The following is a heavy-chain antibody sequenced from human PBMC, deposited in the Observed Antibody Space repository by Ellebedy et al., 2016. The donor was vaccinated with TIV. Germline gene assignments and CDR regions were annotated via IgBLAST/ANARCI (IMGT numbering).Heavy chain of an antibody. CDR2: INPSGGST. CDR3: ARRRYGGMDV. D-gene: IGHD1-1*01. CDR1: GGTFSSYA. J-gene: IGHJ6*02. Sequence: AASVKVSCKASGGTFSSYAISWVRQAPGQGLEWMGIINPSGGSTSYAQKFQGRVTMTRDTSTSTVYMELSSLRSEDTAVYYCARRRYGGMDVWGQGTTVTVSS. V-gene: IGHV1-46*01.